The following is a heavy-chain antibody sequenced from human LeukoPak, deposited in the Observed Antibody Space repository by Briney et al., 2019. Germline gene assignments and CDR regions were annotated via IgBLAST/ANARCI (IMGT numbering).Heavy chain of an antibody. CDR3: ARVLSRLPNSSSWYSPKRGFDP. CDR1: GYSISSGYY. V-gene: IGHV4-38-2*02. CDR2: IYHSGST. D-gene: IGHD6-13*01. Sequence: SETLSLTCTVSGYSISSGYYWGWIRQPPGKGLEWIGSIYHSGSTYYNPSLKSRVTISVDASKNQFSLKLSSVTAADTAVYYCARVLSRLPNSSSWYSPKRGFDPWGQGTLVTVSS. J-gene: IGHJ5*02.